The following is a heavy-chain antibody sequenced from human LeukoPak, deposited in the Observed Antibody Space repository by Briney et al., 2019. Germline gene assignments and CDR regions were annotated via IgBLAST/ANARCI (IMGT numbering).Heavy chain of an antibody. Sequence: GGSLRLSCAASGFTFSNAWMSWVRQAPGKGLEWVGRIKSKTDGGTTGYAAPVKGRFTISRDDSKNTLYLQMNSLKTEDTAVYYCTTEYYYGSGSYYNYFDYWGQGTLVTVSS. CDR3: TTEYYYGSGSYYNYFDY. CDR2: IKSKTDGGTT. J-gene: IGHJ4*02. CDR1: GFTFSNAW. V-gene: IGHV3-15*01. D-gene: IGHD3-10*01.